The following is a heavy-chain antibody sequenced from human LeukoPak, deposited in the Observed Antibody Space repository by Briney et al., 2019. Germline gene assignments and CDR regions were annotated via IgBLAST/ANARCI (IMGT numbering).Heavy chain of an antibody. CDR2: ISYDGSNK. Sequence: GGSLRLSCAASGFTFSSYGKHWVRQAPGKGLEWVAVISYDGSNKYYADSVKGRFTISRDNSKNTLYLQMNSLRAEDTAVYYCAKGMVYGYYDFWSGSPDAFDIWGQGTMVTVSS. J-gene: IGHJ3*02. CDR3: AKGMVYGYYDFWSGSPDAFDI. CDR1: GFTFSSYG. D-gene: IGHD3-3*01. V-gene: IGHV3-30*18.